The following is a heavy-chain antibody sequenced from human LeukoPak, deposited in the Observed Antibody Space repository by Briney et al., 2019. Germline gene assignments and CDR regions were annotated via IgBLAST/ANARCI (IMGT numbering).Heavy chain of an antibody. D-gene: IGHD2-15*01. CDR2: LKLYDGSI. V-gene: IGHV1-46*01. CDR3: ARGGGSFSYNMDV. CDR1: GYSFIRHH. Sequence: ASVKVSCKASGYSFIRHHIHWVRQAPGQGLEWMGVLKLYDGSISHAQKFQGRVTMTSDTSTSTVYMELSSLRSEDTAVYFCARGGGSFSYNMDVWGQGTTVTVSS. J-gene: IGHJ6*02.